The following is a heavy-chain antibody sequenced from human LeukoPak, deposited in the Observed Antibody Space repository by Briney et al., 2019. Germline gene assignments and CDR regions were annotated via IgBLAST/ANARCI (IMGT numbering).Heavy chain of an antibody. CDR3: ARIHGVTTSPFDY. CDR1: GYTFTGYY. J-gene: IGHJ4*02. V-gene: IGHV1-2*02. Sequence: GASVKVSCKASGYTFTGYYMHWVRQAPGQGLDWMGWINPNSGGTNYAQKFQGRVTMTRDTSISTAYTELSRLRSDDTAVYYCARIHGVTTSPFDYWGQGTLVTVSS. CDR2: INPNSGGT. D-gene: IGHD4-17*01.